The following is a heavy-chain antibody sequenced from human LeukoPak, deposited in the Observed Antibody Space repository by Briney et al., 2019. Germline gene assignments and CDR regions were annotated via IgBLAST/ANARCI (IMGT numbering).Heavy chain of an antibody. V-gene: IGHV3-30*03. D-gene: IGHD5-24*01. Sequence: GRSLRLSCEASGFTFSSYGMHWVRQAPGKGLEWVAVISYDGSNKYYADSVKGRFTISRDNSKNTLYLQINSLRAEDTAVYYCARLRDGYTDFDYWGQGTLVTVSS. J-gene: IGHJ4*02. CDR1: GFTFSSYG. CDR3: ARLRDGYTDFDY. CDR2: ISYDGSNK.